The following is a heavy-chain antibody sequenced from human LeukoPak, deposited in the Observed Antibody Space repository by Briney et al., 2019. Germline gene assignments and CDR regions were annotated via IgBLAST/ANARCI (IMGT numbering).Heavy chain of an antibody. Sequence: ASVKVSCKASGGTFSSYAISWVRQAPGQGLEWMGGIISIFGTANYAQKFQGRVTITTDESTSTAYMELSSLRSEDTAVYYCARGGLSDFDYWGQGTLVTVSS. V-gene: IGHV1-69*05. CDR2: IISIFGTA. D-gene: IGHD3/OR15-3a*01. J-gene: IGHJ4*02. CDR3: ARGGLSDFDY. CDR1: GGTFSSYA.